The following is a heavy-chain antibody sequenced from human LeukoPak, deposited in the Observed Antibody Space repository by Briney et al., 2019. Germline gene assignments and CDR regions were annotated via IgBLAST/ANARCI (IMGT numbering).Heavy chain of an antibody. Sequence: GESLKISCEASGYSFTTYWITWVRHMPAKGLEWMAIIYSGDSDTRYSPSLQGQVTISVDKSISTAYLQWSSLKASDTAIYYCAIHSYGYRHWGQGTLVTVSS. V-gene: IGHV5-51*01. CDR2: IYSGDSDT. J-gene: IGHJ4*02. D-gene: IGHD5-18*01. CDR1: GYSFTTYW. CDR3: AIHSYGYRH.